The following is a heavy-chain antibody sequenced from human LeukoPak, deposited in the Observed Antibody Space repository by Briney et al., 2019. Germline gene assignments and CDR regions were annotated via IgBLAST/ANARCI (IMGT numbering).Heavy chain of an antibody. D-gene: IGHD3-9*01. CDR2: IIPIFGTA. CDR3: ARSGILTGYYSYYYYYMDV. J-gene: IGHJ6*03. CDR1: GGTFSSYA. V-gene: IGHV1-69*05. Sequence: ASVKVSCKASGGTFSSYAISWVRQAPGQGLEWMGGIIPIFGTANYAQKFQGRVTITTDESTSTAYMELSSLRPEDTAVYYCARSGILTGYYSYYYYYMDVWGKGTTVTVSS.